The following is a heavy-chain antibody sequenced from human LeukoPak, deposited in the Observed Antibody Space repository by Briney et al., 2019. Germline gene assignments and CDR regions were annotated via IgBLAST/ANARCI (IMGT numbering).Heavy chain of an antibody. CDR3: AREITMVRGVIPKNYGMDV. J-gene: IGHJ6*04. CDR1: GFTFSSYW. CDR2: INSDGSST. D-gene: IGHD3-10*01. Sequence: PGGSLRLSCAASGFTFSSYWMHWVRQAPGKGLVWVSRINSDGSSTSYADSVKGRFTISRDNAKNTLYLQMNSLRAEDTAVSYCAREITMVRGVIPKNYGMDVWGKGTTVTVSS. V-gene: IGHV3-74*01.